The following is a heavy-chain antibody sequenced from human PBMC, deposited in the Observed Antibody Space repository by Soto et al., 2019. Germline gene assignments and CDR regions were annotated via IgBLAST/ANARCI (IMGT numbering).Heavy chain of an antibody. CDR2: INHSGST. CDR3: ARSDGRY. Sequence: SETLSLTCAVYGGSFSGYYWSWIRQPPGKGLEWIGEINHSGSTNYNPSLKSRVTISVDTSKNQFSLKLSSVTVADTAVYYCARSDGRYWGQGTLVTVSS. J-gene: IGHJ4*02. CDR1: GGSFSGYY. V-gene: IGHV4-34*01.